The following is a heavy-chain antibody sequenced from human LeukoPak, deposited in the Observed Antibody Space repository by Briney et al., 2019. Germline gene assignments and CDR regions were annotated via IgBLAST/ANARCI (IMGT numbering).Heavy chain of an antibody. CDR1: GFTFSSYS. CDR2: ISWNSGSI. Sequence: GGSLRLSCAASGFTFSSYSMNWVHQAPGKGLEWVSGISWNSGSIGYADSVKGRFTISRDNSKNTLYLQMNSLRAEDTAVYYCAKDTGDYDWNFDYWGQGTLVTVSS. V-gene: IGHV3-48*01. J-gene: IGHJ4*02. D-gene: IGHD3-16*01. CDR3: AKDTGDYDWNFDY.